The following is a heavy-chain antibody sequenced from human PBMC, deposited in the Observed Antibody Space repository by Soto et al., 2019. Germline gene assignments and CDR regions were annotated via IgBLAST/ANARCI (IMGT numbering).Heavy chain of an antibody. Sequence: EVQLVESGGGLVQRGGSLRLSCAASGFTFGIYSMNWVRQAPGKGLEWISYINGSSSSMYYADSVKGRFIISRDNAYNTVYLQMNSLRDADTAVYYCARGDRFRCSGDRCFSDGLFLSWGQGTLVTVSS. V-gene: IGHV3-48*02. CDR3: ARGDRFRCSGDRCFSDGLFLS. J-gene: IGHJ5*02. CDR2: INGSSSSM. D-gene: IGHD2-15*01. CDR1: GFTFGIYS.